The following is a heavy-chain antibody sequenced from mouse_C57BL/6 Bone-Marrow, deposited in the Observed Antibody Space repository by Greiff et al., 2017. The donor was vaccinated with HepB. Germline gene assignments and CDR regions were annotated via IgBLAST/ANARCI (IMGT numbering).Heavy chain of an antibody. D-gene: IGHD3-2*02. CDR1: GYTFTSYW. Sequence: QVQLQQPGAELVKPGASVKLSCKASGYTFTSYWMHWVKQRPGQGLEWIGRIHPSDSDTNYNQKFKGKATLTVDKSSSTAYMQLSSLTSEDSAVYYCAMGSGYPYYYAMDYWGQGTAVTVSA. CDR3: AMGSGYPYYYAMDY. J-gene: IGHJ4*01. V-gene: IGHV1-74*01. CDR2: IHPSDSDT.